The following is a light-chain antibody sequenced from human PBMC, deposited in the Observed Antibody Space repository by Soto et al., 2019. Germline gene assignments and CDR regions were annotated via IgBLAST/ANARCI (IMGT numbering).Light chain of an antibody. J-gene: IGKJ4*01. CDR2: DAS. CDR1: QSVSSY. Sequence: EIVLTQSPATLSLSPGERATLSCRASQSVSSYLAWYQQKPGQAPRLLIYDASNRATGIPARFSGSGSGTALTLTISSLEPEYFAVYYCQQRSNRPPHELTFGGGTKVEIK. CDR3: QQRSNRPPHELT. V-gene: IGKV3-11*01.